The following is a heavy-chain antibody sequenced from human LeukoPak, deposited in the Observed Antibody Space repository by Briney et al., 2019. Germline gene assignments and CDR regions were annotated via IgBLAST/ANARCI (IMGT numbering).Heavy chain of an antibody. CDR1: GFTFSYYY. V-gene: IGHV3-11*01. CDR2: ISSSGDTK. D-gene: IGHD2-21*01. CDR3: ARGPHSLNWFDP. J-gene: IGHJ5*02. Sequence: GGSLRLSCAASGFTFSYYYMGWIRQAPGKGLEWVSYISSSGDTKYYADSVKGRFTISRDNAKNSLYLQMNSLRAEDTAVYYCARGPHSLNWFDPWGQGTLVTVSS.